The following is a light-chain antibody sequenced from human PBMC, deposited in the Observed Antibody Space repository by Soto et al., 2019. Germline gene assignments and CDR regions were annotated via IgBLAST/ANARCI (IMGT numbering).Light chain of an antibody. Sequence: QSVLTQPPSVSVAPGQRVTISCTGSSSNIGAGYDVHWYQRLPGTAPKLLIYGNSRRPSGVPDRFSASKSGTSASLAITGRQAEDEADYYCQSYDSSLNGGVFGGGTKLTVL. CDR1: SSNIGAGYD. CDR2: GNS. V-gene: IGLV1-40*01. CDR3: QSYDSSLNGGV. J-gene: IGLJ3*02.